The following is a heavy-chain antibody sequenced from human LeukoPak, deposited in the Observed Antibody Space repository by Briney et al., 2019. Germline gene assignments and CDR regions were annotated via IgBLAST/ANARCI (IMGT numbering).Heavy chain of an antibody. V-gene: IGHV4-30-2*01. CDR1: GGSISSGGYS. CDR3: ARLVSYSSSWYEGWFDP. Sequence: SETLSLTCAVSGGSISSGGYSWSWIRQPPGKGLEWIGYIYHSGSTYYNPSLKSRVTISVDRSKNQFSLKLSSVIAADTAVYYCARLVSYSSSWYEGWFDPWGQGTLVTVSS. CDR2: IYHSGST. J-gene: IGHJ5*02. D-gene: IGHD6-13*01.